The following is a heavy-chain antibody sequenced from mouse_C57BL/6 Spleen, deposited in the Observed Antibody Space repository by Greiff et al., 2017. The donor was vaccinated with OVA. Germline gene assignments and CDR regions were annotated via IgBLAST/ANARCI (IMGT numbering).Heavy chain of an antibody. CDR2: IDPSDSEP. Sequence: QVQLQQPGAELVRPGSSVKLSCKASGYTFTSYWMHWVKQRPIQGLEWIGNIDPSDSEPHYNQKFKDKATLTVDKSYSTAYMQLSSLTSEDSAVYSCARSSGSSYWYFDVWGTGTTVTVSS. CDR3: ARSSGSSYWYFDV. V-gene: IGHV1-52*01. CDR1: GYTFTSYW. J-gene: IGHJ1*03. D-gene: IGHD1-1*01.